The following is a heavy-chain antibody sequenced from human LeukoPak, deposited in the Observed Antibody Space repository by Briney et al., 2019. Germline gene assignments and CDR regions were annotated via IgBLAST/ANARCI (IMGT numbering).Heavy chain of an antibody. J-gene: IGHJ5*02. CDR3: ARKQYSSSDNWFDP. Sequence: GGSLQISCQGSGSSFTSYWIGWVRQMPGKGREGMGIIFPGHSDTRYSPSFEGQVTISADKSISTAYLQWSSLKASDTAMYYCARKQYSSSDNWFDPWGQGTLVTVSS. CDR2: IFPGHSDT. D-gene: IGHD6-13*01. CDR1: GSSFTSYW. V-gene: IGHV5-51*01.